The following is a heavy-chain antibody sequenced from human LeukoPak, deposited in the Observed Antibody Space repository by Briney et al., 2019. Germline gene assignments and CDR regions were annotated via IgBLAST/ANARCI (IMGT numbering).Heavy chain of an antibody. J-gene: IGHJ4*02. CDR3: AKDSPSIVVVPAAPFDY. V-gene: IGHV3-23*01. CDR1: GFTFSSYA. CDR2: ISGSGGST. Sequence: GGSLRLSCAASGFTFSSYAMSWVRQAPGKGLEWVSAISGSGGSTYYADSVKGRFTISRDNSKNTLYPQMNSLRAEDTAVYYCAKDSPSIVVVPAAPFDYWGQGTLVTVSS. D-gene: IGHD2-2*01.